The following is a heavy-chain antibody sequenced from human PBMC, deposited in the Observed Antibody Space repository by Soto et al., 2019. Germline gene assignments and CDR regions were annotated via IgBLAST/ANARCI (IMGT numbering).Heavy chain of an antibody. CDR1: GGTFSSYA. Sequence: ASVKVSCKASGGTFSSYAISWVRQAPGQGLEWMGGIIPIFGTANYAQKFQGRVTITADESTSTAYMELSSLRSEDTAVYYCARDIAARLIPDAFDIWGQGTMVTVSS. CDR2: IIPIFGTA. CDR3: ARDIAARLIPDAFDI. D-gene: IGHD6-6*01. J-gene: IGHJ3*02. V-gene: IGHV1-69*13.